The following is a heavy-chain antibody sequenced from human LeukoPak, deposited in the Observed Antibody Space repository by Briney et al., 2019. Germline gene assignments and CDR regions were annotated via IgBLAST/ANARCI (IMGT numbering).Heavy chain of an antibody. J-gene: IGHJ4*02. D-gene: IGHD1-26*01. CDR3: ARDYSTVGATYYFDY. V-gene: IGHV3-48*03. Sequence: GGSLRLSCAASGFTFSSCEMNWVRQAPGKGLEWVSYISSSGSTMYYADSVKGRFTISRDNAKNSLYLQMNSLRAEDTAVYYCARDYSTVGATYYFDYWGQGTLVTVSS. CDR2: ISSSGSTM. CDR1: GFTFSSCE.